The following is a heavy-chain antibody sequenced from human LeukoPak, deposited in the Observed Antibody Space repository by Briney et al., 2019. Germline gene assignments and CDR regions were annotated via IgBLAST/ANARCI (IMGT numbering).Heavy chain of an antibody. J-gene: IGHJ4*02. CDR1: GYSISSGYY. Sequence: SETLSLTCTVSGYSISSGYYWGWIRQPPGKGLEWTGSIYHSGSTYYNPSLKSRVTISVDTSKNQFSLKLSSVTAADTAVYYCARAAVYETAQVDHWGQGTLVTVSS. CDR2: IYHSGST. V-gene: IGHV4-38-2*02. D-gene: IGHD1-14*01. CDR3: ARAAVYETAQVDH.